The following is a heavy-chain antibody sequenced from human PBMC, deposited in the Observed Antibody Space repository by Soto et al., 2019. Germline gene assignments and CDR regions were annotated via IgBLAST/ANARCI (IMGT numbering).Heavy chain of an antibody. CDR2: ISPDGRTT. CDR1: GFSFSHYW. CDR3: ADSWLTTIY. D-gene: IGHD3-3*01. J-gene: IGHJ4*02. Sequence: GGSLRLSCAASGFSFSHYWMHWVRQAPGKGLVWVSRISPDGRTTTYADSVKGRFTISSDKAKSTLYLQMNSLTVEDGAVYYCADSWLTTIYWGPGTLVTVYS. V-gene: IGHV3-74*01.